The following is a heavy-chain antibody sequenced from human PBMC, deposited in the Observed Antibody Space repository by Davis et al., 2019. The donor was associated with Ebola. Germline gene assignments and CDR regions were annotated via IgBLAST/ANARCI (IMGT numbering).Heavy chain of an antibody. CDR2: ISWSSGSR. CDR1: GFTFDDHG. Sequence: SLRLSCVASGFTFDDHGMHWVRQVPGKGLEWVSGISWSSGSRDYADSVKGRFTISRDNAKKSLYLQMNSLRTDDTALYYCVRDVRPAATDYFDYWGQGVLVTVSS. CDR3: VRDVRPAATDYFDY. V-gene: IGHV3-9*01. J-gene: IGHJ4*02. D-gene: IGHD2-2*01.